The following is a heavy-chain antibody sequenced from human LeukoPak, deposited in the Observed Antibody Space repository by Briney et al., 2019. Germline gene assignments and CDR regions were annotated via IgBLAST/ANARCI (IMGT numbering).Heavy chain of an antibody. CDR1: GFTFSSYG. Sequence: PGRSLRLSCAASGFTFSSYGMHWVRQAPGKGLEWVAVISYDGSNKYYADSVKGRFTISRDNSKNTLYLQMNSLRAEDTAVYYCAKDRVGATSGGNYYYHYGMDVWGQGTTVTVSS. CDR3: AKDRVGATSGGNYYYHYGMDV. V-gene: IGHV3-30*18. CDR2: ISYDGSNK. D-gene: IGHD1-26*01. J-gene: IGHJ6*02.